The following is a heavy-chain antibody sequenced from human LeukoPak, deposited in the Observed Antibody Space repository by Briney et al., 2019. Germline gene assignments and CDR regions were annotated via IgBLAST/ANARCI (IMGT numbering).Heavy chain of an antibody. CDR3: AREDHQTTVPERMDV. D-gene: IGHD4-17*01. J-gene: IGHJ6*02. CDR2: IYYSGTT. CDR1: GGSISYYY. V-gene: IGHV4-59*01. Sequence: SETLSLTCTVSGGSISYYYWSWIRQSPGKGLEWIGYIYYSGTTNYNPSLKSRVTISVDTSKNQFSLQLRFVTAADTAVYYCAREDHQTTVPERMDVWGQGTTVTVSS.